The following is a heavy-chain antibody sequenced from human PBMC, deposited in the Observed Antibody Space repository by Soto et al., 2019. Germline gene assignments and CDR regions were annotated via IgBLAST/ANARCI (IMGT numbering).Heavy chain of an antibody. CDR1: GFTFTNYN. CDR3: ARFAYSAVFLVGYFDL. Sequence: EVQLVESGGGLVNPWGSLSLACAASGFTFTNYNLNWVRQAPGKGLEWVSSISSSSHYIYSADSVKGRFTIARDNAKNSLYLQRDGLRVEDTAVYYCARFAYSAVFLVGYFDLWGRGTLVTVSS. J-gene: IGHJ2*01. CDR2: ISSSSHYI. V-gene: IGHV3-21*01. D-gene: IGHD3-16*01.